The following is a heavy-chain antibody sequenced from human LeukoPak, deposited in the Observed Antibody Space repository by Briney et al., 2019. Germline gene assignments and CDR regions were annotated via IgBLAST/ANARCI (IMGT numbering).Heavy chain of an antibody. CDR3: ATSTYGSGPYYFDY. Sequence: PSETLSLTCTVSGGSISSYYWSWIRQPPGKGLGWIGYIYYSGSTNYNPSLKSRVTISVDTSKNQFSLKLSSVTAADTAVYYCATSTYGSGPYYFDYWGQGTLVTVSS. J-gene: IGHJ4*02. D-gene: IGHD3-10*01. CDR1: GGSISSYY. CDR2: IYYSGST. V-gene: IGHV4-59*08.